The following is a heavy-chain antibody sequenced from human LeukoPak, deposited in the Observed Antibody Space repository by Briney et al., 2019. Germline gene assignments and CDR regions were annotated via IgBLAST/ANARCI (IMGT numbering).Heavy chain of an antibody. J-gene: IGHJ6*02. V-gene: IGHV3-23*01. CDR3: AKVQTDVPAASCHYYFGLDV. D-gene: IGHD2-2*01. Sequence: GGSLRLSCAASGFTFSYYAMAWVRQAPGKGLEWVSTISGRDSNTYYAGSVKGRFTISRDDPKDTLHLQMNSLKAEDPAVYSWAKVQTDVPAASCHYYFGLDVWGQGTTVTVSS. CDR1: GFTFSYYA. CDR2: ISGRDSNT.